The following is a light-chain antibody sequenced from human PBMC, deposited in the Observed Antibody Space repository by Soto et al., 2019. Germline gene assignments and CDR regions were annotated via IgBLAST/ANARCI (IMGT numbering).Light chain of an antibody. V-gene: IGLV2-14*03. J-gene: IGLJ1*01. CDR1: STDVDGYDY. CDR3: SSYTSSAPFYV. CDR2: DVN. Sequence: QSALTQPASVSGSPGQSITISCTGASTDVDGYDYVSWYQQHPGQAPKLMIYDVNNRPSGVSYRFSGSKSGDTASLTISGLQAEDDADYSCSSYTSSAPFYVFGTGTKVTVL.